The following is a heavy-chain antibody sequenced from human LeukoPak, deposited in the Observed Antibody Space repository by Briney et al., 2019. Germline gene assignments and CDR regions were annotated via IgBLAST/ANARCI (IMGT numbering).Heavy chain of an antibody. V-gene: IGHV4-59*08. CDR3: ARLRHGDYARIDY. J-gene: IGHJ4*02. CDR2: IYYSGST. Sequence: SETLPLTCTVSGGSISSYYWSWIRQPPGKGLEWIGYIYYSGSTNYNPSLKSRVTISVDTSKNQFSLKLSSVTAADTAVYYCARLRHGDYARIDYWGQGTLVTVSS. CDR1: GGSISSYY. D-gene: IGHD4-17*01.